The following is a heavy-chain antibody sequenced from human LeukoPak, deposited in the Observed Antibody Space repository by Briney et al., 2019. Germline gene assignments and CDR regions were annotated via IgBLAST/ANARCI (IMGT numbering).Heavy chain of an antibody. CDR1: GLSFSSFA. V-gene: IGHV3-23*01. Sequence: PGGSLRLSCVASGLSFSSFAMTWVRQAPGKGLEWVSEITGGGGANHADSVKGRFTISRDNSQNTLYLQMTSLRAEDTAIYFCAKGKGMVYQNHGFDRWGPGTLVTVSS. D-gene: IGHD1-14*01. J-gene: IGHJ4*02. CDR2: ITGGGGA. CDR3: AKGKGMVYQNHGFDR.